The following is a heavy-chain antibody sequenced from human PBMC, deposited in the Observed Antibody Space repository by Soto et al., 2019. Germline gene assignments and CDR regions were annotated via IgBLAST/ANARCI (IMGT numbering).Heavy chain of an antibody. CDR1: GFSFSIYG. J-gene: IGHJ4*02. V-gene: IGHV3-30*18. CDR2: ISHDSSIK. CDR3: ANWGKSGSDF. Sequence: GGSLRLSCAASGFSFSIYGMHWVRQAPGKGLEWVALISHDSSIKYYGESVKGRFTISRDNSKNTLYLQMDSLRAEDTAVYYCANWGKSGSDFWGQGTLVTVSS. D-gene: IGHD1-26*01.